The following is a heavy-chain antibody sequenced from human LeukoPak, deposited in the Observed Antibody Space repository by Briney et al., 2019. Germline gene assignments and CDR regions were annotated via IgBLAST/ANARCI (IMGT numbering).Heavy chain of an antibody. CDR2: INPNSGGT. CDR1: GYTFTGYY. J-gene: IGHJ4*02. CDR3: ARSEGHRPYFDWLPDY. V-gene: IGHV1-2*02. Sequence: ASVKVSCKASGYTFTGYYMHWVRQAPGQGLEWMGWINPNSGGTNYAQKFQGRVTMTRDTSISTAYMELSRLRSDDTAVYYCARSEGHRPYFDWLPDYWGQGTLVTVSS. D-gene: IGHD3-9*01.